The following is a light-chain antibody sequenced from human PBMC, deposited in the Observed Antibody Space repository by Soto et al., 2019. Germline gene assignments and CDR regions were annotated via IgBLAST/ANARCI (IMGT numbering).Light chain of an antibody. J-gene: IGKJ1*01. CDR2: GAS. CDR3: QQYGSSLRT. Sequence: DIVMTQSPATLSLPPGERVTFSCRASQGVSRKLAWYQHKPGQAPRLLISGASTGATGIPARFSGSGSGTEFTLTISRLEPEDFAVYYCQQYGSSLRTFGQGTKVDIK. CDR1: QGVSRK. V-gene: IGKV3-15*01.